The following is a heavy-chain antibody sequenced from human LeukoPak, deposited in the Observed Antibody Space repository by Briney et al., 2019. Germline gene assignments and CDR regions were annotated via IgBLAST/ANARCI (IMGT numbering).Heavy chain of an antibody. CDR1: GFTFSSYA. V-gene: IGHV3-30*04. D-gene: IGHD1-26*01. J-gene: IGHJ4*02. CDR2: ISYDGSNK. CDR3: ARESGSYSVYYFDY. Sequence: PGRSLRLSCAASGFTFSSYAIHWVRQAPGKGLEWVAVISYDGSNKYYADSVKGRFTISGDNSKNTLYLQMNSLRAEDTAVYYCARESGSYSVYYFDYWGQGTLVTVSS.